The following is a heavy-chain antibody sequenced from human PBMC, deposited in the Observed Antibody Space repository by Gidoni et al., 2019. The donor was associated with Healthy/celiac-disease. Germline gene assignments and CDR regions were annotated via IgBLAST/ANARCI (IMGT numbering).Heavy chain of an antibody. Sequence: QVTLKESGPVLVKPTETLTLTCTVSGFSLSNSRMGVSWIRLPPWTALEWLAPIFSNDEKSYSTSLKSRLTISKDTSKSQVVLTMTNMDPVDTATYYCARIEKYDFWSGYYDAFDIWGQGTMVTVSS. CDR2: IFSNDEK. D-gene: IGHD3-3*01. CDR3: ARIEKYDFWSGYYDAFDI. CDR1: GFSLSNSRMG. J-gene: IGHJ3*02. V-gene: IGHV2-26*01.